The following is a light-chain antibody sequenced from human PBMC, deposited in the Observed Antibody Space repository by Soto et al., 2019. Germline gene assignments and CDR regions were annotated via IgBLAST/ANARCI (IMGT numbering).Light chain of an antibody. CDR1: QSISSW. Sequence: IQMTQSPSILSASVGDRVTITCRASQSISSWLAWYQQKPGKAPKLLIYDASTLESGVPSRFSGTGSGTEFTLTISSLQPDDFATYYCQQYSSYSPFTFGPGTKVDIK. J-gene: IGKJ3*01. CDR3: QQYSSYSPFT. V-gene: IGKV1-5*01. CDR2: DAS.